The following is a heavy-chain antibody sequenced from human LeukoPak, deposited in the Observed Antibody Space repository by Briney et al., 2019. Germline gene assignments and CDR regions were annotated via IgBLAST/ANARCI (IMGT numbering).Heavy chain of an antibody. CDR3: ARSLWELPTGGY. Sequence: GGSLRLSCAASGFTFSTYWMNWVRQAPGKGLEWVANIKQDGSEKYYVDSVKGRFTISRDNAKNSLYLQMNSLRAEDTAVYYCARSLWELPTGGYWGQGTLVTVSS. J-gene: IGHJ4*02. D-gene: IGHD1-26*01. V-gene: IGHV3-7*01. CDR2: IKQDGSEK. CDR1: GFTFSTYW.